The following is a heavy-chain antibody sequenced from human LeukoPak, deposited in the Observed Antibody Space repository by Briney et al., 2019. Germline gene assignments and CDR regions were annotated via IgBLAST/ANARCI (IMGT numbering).Heavy chain of an antibody. Sequence: PSETLSLTCTVSGGSISSSTYYWGWIRQPPGKGLEWIGNIYYSGSTYYNPSLKGRVTISVDTSKNQFSLKLSSVTAADTAVYYCARQWAIDFDIWGQGTMVTVSS. D-gene: IGHD1-26*01. CDR2: IYYSGST. CDR3: ARQWAIDFDI. CDR1: GGSISSSTYY. V-gene: IGHV4-39*01. J-gene: IGHJ3*02.